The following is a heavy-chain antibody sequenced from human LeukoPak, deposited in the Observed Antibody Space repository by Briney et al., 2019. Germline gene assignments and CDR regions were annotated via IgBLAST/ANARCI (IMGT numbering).Heavy chain of an antibody. CDR2: IYPGDSDT. D-gene: IGHD3-3*01. V-gene: IGHV5-51*01. CDR1: GYSFTSYW. J-gene: IGHJ5*02. CDR3: ARRGSYDFWSGYSVGWFDP. Sequence: GESLKISCKGSGYSFTSYWIGWVRQMPGKGLEWMGIIYPGDSDTRYSPSFQGQVTISADKSISTAYLQWSSLKASDIAMYYCARRGSYDFWSGYSVGWFDPWGQGTLVTVSS.